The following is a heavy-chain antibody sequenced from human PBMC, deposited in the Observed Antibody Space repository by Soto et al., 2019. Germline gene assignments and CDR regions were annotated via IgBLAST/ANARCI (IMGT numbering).Heavy chain of an antibody. V-gene: IGHV4-39*01. Sequence: SETLSLTCTVSGGSISSSSYYWGWIRQPPGKGLEWIGSIYYSGSTYYNPSLKSRVTISVDTSKNQFSLKLSSVTAADTAVYYCARLMDIVATQDYWGQGTLVTVSS. CDR1: GGSISSSSYY. J-gene: IGHJ4*02. CDR2: IYYSGST. D-gene: IGHD5-12*01. CDR3: ARLMDIVATQDY.